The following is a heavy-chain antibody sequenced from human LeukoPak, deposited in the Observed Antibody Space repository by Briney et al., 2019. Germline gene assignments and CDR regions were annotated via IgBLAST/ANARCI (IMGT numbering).Heavy chain of an antibody. D-gene: IGHD6-19*01. Sequence: ASVKVSCKASGYTFTSYDINWVRQATGQGLEWMGWMNPDSGNTGYAQKFQGRVTMTRNTSIGTAYMELSSLRSEDTAVYYCARGTTAVAFLDYWGQGTLATVSS. CDR3: ARGTTAVAFLDY. CDR1: GYTFTSYD. V-gene: IGHV1-8*01. J-gene: IGHJ4*02. CDR2: MNPDSGNT.